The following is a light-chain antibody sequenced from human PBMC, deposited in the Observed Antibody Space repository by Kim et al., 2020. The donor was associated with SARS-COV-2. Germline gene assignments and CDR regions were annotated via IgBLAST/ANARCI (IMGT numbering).Light chain of an antibody. CDR1: KNVLSSANNKDY. J-gene: IGKJ1*01. CDR2: SAS. CDR3: QQYYTTPLT. V-gene: IGKV4-1*01. Sequence: RATSNCKSSKNVLSSANNKDYLAWYQQKPGQPPKLLIYSASTRASGVPDRCSGSGSGTDFTLTISSLQAEDVAVYYCQQYYTTPLTFGQGTKLEI.